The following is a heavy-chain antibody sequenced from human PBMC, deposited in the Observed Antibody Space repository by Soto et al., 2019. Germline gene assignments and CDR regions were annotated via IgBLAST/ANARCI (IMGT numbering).Heavy chain of an antibody. CDR1: GFTFSSYA. Sequence: EVQLLESGGGLVQPGGSLRLSCAASGFTFSSYAMSWVRQAPGKGLEWVSVISGSGGSTYYADSVKGRFTISRDNSKDTLDLQMDSRRAEDTAVSYCASRGSGSVLDSWGQGTLVTVSS. D-gene: IGHD1-26*01. J-gene: IGHJ4*02. CDR3: ASRGSGSVLDS. V-gene: IGHV3-23*01. CDR2: ISGSGGST.